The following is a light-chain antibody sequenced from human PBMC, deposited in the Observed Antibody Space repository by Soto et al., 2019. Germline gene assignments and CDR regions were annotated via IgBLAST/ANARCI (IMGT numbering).Light chain of an antibody. Sequence: EIVMTQSPATLSVSPGERATLSCRASQSVSSNLAWYQQKTGQAPRLLIYGASTRATVIPARFSGSGSGTEFTLTISSLQSEDFAVYYCQQYNNWPPLTFGGVTKVEIK. CDR2: GAS. CDR3: QQYNNWPPLT. J-gene: IGKJ4*01. V-gene: IGKV3-15*01. CDR1: QSVSSN.